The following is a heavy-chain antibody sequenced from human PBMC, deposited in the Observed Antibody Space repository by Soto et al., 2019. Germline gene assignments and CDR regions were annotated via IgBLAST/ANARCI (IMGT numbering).Heavy chain of an antibody. CDR3: ARKPTGLPLDV. CDR1: GYRFISYG. Sequence: QVQLAQSGAEVKQPGASVKVTCKASGYRFISYGITWVRQAPGQGLEWMGWISPYNGDANYAQEVLGRDTMTTDTSTTTAYMELRSLRSDDTAVYFCARKPTGLPLDVGGQGTTVTVSS. CDR2: ISPYNGDA. D-gene: IGHD2-8*02. V-gene: IGHV1-18*01. J-gene: IGHJ6*02.